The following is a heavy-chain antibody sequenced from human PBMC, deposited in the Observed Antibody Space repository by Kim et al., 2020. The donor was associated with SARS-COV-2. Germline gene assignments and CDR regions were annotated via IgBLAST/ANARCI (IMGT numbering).Heavy chain of an antibody. CDR3: VLEGDSSDAFDI. J-gene: IGHJ3*02. CDR2: ISYDGSNK. V-gene: IGHV3-30-3*01. Sequence: GGSLRLSCAASGFTFSSYAMHWVRQAPGKGLEWVAVISYDGSNKYYADSVKGRFTISRDNSKNTLYLQMNSLRAEDTAVYYCVLEGDSSDAFDIWGQGT. D-gene: IGHD3-22*01. CDR1: GFTFSSYA.